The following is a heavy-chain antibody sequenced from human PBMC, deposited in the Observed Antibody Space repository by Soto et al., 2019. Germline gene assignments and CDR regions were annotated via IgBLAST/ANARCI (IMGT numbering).Heavy chain of an antibody. J-gene: IGHJ4*02. CDR1: GFTFSSYG. V-gene: IGHV3-30*03. D-gene: IGHD1-26*01. CDR3: ARSPYSVSYLAYFDY. Sequence: QVQLVESGGGVVQPGRSLRLSCAASGFTFSSYGMHWVRQAPGKGLEWVAVISYDGSNKYYADSVKGRFTISRDNSKNTLXLQMNSLRAEDTAVYYCARSPYSVSYLAYFDYWGQGTLVTVSS. CDR2: ISYDGSNK.